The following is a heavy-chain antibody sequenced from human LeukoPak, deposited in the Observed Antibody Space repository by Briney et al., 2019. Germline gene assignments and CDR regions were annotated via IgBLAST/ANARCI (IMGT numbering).Heavy chain of an antibody. CDR3: ASQIGYCSSTTCYVSGGDGYLDY. Sequence: PGGSLRLSCAASGFTFSSYAMHWVRQAPGKGLEWVAVISYDGSNKYYADSVKGRFTISRDNSKNTLYLQMNSLRAEDTAVYYCASQIGYCSSTTCYVSGGDGYLDYWGQGTLVTVSS. J-gene: IGHJ4*02. CDR2: ISYDGSNK. V-gene: IGHV3-30-3*01. D-gene: IGHD2-2*01. CDR1: GFTFSSYA.